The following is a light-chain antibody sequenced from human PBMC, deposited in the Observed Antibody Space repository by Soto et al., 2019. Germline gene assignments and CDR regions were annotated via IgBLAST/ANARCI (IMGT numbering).Light chain of an antibody. CDR3: QQYGRAPRT. J-gene: IGKJ1*01. Sequence: EIVLTQSPGTLSLSPGERATLSCRASQSVSSNYLAWYQQKPGQAPRLLIYNASSRATGIPVRFSGSGSGTDFTLAISRLEREDVAVYYCQQYGRAPRTFGQGTNVDIK. CDR2: NAS. V-gene: IGKV3-20*01. CDR1: QSVSSNY.